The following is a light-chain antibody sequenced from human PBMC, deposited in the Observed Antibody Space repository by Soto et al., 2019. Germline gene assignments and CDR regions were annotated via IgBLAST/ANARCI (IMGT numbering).Light chain of an antibody. CDR1: QSVYSDF. V-gene: IGKV3-20*01. Sequence: IVLTQSPGTLSLSPGERATLSCRASQSVYSDFLAWYQQKPGQAPRLRIYGASSRATGIPDRFSGSGSGTDFTLTISRLEPEDFAVYYCQQYGSSPLTFGGGTKVEIK. CDR2: GAS. CDR3: QQYGSSPLT. J-gene: IGKJ4*01.